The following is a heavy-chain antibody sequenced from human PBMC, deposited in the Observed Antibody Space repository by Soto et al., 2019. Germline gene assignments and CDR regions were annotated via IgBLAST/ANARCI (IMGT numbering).Heavy chain of an antibody. V-gene: IGHV1-8*01. Sequence: QVQLVQSGAEVKKPGASVKVSCKASGYTFTSYDINWVRQATGQGLEWMGWMNPNSGNTGYAQKFQGRVTMTRNTSITTPYMEPSSLRSEDTSVYYCARSTTDYSDRHWGQQPLVTVSS. D-gene: IGHD4-17*01. CDR3: ARSTTDYSDRH. J-gene: IGHJ4*02. CDR2: MNPNSGNT. CDR1: GYTFTSYD.